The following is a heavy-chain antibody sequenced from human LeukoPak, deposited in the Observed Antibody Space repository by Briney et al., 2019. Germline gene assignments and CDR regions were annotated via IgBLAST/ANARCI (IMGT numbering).Heavy chain of an antibody. J-gene: IGHJ4*02. CDR1: GFTFSTYA. Sequence: GGSLRLSCAASGFTFSTYALTWVRQAPGKGLEWVSTIGGSGGVTYYADSVKGRFTISRDNSKNTLYLQMNSLRAEDTAVYYCAKFGGYHDYWGQGTLVTVSS. CDR2: IGGSGGVT. V-gene: IGHV3-23*01. D-gene: IGHD3-16*01. CDR3: AKFGGYHDY.